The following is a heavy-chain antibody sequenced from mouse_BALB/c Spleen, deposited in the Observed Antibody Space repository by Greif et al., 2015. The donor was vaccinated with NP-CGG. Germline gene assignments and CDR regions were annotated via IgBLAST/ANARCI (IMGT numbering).Heavy chain of an antibody. D-gene: IGHD2-14*01. CDR2: ISTYYNNT. Sequence: VQLQQSGPELVRPGVSVKISCKGSGYTFTDYAMHWVKQSHAKSLEWIGIISTYYNNTNHNQKFKGKATMTVDKSSSTAYMELARLTSEDSAIYYCASKGRYDTTDYWGQGTSVTVSS. CDR3: ASKGRYDTTDY. CDR1: GYTFTDYA. V-gene: IGHV1-67*01. J-gene: IGHJ4*01.